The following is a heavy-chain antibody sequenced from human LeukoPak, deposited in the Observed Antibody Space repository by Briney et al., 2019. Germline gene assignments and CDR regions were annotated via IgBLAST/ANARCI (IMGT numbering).Heavy chain of an antibody. D-gene: IGHD3-22*01. CDR3: ARGLYYDSSGYPTRGY. CDR2: INPNSGGT. V-gene: IGHV1-2*02. J-gene: IGHJ4*02. Sequence: ASVKVSCKASGYTFTGYYMHWVRQAPGQGLEWMGWINPNSGGTNYAQKFQGRVTMTRDTSISTAYMERSRLRSDDTAVYYCARGLYYDSSGYPTRGYWGQGTLVTVSS. CDR1: GYTFTGYY.